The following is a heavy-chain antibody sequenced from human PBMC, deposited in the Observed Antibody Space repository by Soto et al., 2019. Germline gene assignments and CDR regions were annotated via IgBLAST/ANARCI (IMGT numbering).Heavy chain of an antibody. V-gene: IGHV1-69*11. CDR3: ARAGFVSGWNEFSGMDV. CDR2: IIPILGTA. J-gene: IGHJ6*02. CDR1: GVTFSTST. Sequence: VQLVQSGAEVRKPGSSVKVSCQVSGVTFSTSTITWVRQAPGQGLEWMGSIIPILGTAKSTQKVQGRVTITADESASVAYMELSSLTSEDTAVYYCARAGFVSGWNEFSGMDVWGQGTKVTFSS. D-gene: IGHD6-19*01.